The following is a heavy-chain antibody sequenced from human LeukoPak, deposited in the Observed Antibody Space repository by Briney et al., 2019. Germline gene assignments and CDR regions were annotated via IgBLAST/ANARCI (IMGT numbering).Heavy chain of an antibody. CDR3: ARATRNDRRRAFDI. J-gene: IGHJ3*02. V-gene: IGHV4-61*02. CDR2: IYTSGST. CDR1: GGSISSGSYY. D-gene: IGHD1-1*01. Sequence: SETLSLTCTVSGGSISSGSYYWSWIRQPAGKGLEWIGRIYTSGSTNYNPSLKSRVTISVDTSKNQFSLKLSSVTAADTAVYYCARATRNDRRRAFDIWGQGTMVTVSS.